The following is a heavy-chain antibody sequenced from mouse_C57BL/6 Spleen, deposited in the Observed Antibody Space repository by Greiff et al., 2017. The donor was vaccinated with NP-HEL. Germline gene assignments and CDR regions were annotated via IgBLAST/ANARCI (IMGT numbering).Heavy chain of an antibody. D-gene: IGHD2-4*01. J-gene: IGHJ2*01. CDR1: GFTFTSYW. CDR3: ARRGYDYDRVYYFDY. CDR2: IDPSDSET. Sequence: QVQLQQPGAELVRPGSSVKLSCKASGFTFTSYWMHWVKQRPIQGLEWIGNIDPSDSETHYNQKFKDKATLTVDKSSSTAYMQLSSLTSEDSAVYYCARRGYDYDRVYYFDYWGQGTTLTVSS. V-gene: IGHV1-52*01.